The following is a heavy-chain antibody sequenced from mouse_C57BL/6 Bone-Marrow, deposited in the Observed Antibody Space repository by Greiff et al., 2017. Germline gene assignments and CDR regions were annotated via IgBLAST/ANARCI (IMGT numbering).Heavy chain of an antibody. V-gene: IGHV3-8*01. CDR3: ARDSKGAMDY. J-gene: IGHJ4*01. CDR1: GYSITSDY. CDR2: ISYSGST. Sequence: EVMLVESGPGLAKPSQTLSLTCSVTGYSITSDYWNWIRKFPGNKLEYMGYISYSGSTYYNPSLKRRISITRDKSKNQYYLQLNSVTPEDTATYYWARDSKGAMDYWGQGTSVTVSS. D-gene: IGHD2-5*01.